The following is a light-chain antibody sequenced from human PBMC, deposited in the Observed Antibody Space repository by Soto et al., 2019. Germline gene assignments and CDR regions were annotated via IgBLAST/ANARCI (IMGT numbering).Light chain of an antibody. CDR2: DDS. CDR3: LVWDSRSEHYV. CDR1: NIGSKS. J-gene: IGLJ1*01. Sequence: SYELTQSHSVSVAPGQTVSITCGGYNIGSKSVHWYQQKPGQAPVLVVYDDSDRRSGIPERFSGSNSGNTATLTITRVEAGDEADYHCLVWDSRSEHYVFGTGTKVTDL. V-gene: IGLV3-21*02.